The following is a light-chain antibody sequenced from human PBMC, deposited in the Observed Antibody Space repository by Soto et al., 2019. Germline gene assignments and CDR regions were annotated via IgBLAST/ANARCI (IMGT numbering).Light chain of an antibody. J-gene: IGLJ3*02. CDR3: ATWDTSLSAVV. CDR2: ANH. Sequence: QSVLTQPPSVSAAPGQKVTISCFGSSSNIGDNFVSWHQQFPGTAPKLLIYANHRRPSGIPDRFSASQSGTSATLAITVLQTGDEADYYCATWDTSLSAVVFGGGTKVTVL. V-gene: IGLV1-51*01. CDR1: SSNIGDNF.